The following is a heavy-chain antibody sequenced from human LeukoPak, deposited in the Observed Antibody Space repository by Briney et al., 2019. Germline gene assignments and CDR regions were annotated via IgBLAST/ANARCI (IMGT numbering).Heavy chain of an antibody. V-gene: IGHV1-18*03. J-gene: IGHJ6*02. CDR2: ISASYVYT. CDR1: THTFTSYG. CDR3: ARGSGYYLTYGMDV. D-gene: IGHD3-3*01. Sequence: ASGKVSCKASTHTFTSYGISWVRQAPGQGLEWMGWISASYVYTNYAQKLQGRVTMTTETSTSTAYMELTSLSSENLAVYYCARGSGYYLTYGMDVWGQGTTVTVSS.